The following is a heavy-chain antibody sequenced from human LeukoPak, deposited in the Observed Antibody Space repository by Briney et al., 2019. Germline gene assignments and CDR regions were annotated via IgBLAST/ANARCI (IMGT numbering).Heavy chain of an antibody. J-gene: IGHJ4*02. CDR3: AKAYYYDSSGYSTDY. CDR2: INPNSGGT. Sequence: WASVKVSCKASGYTFTSYGISWVRQAPGQGLEWMGWINPNSGGTNYAQKFQGRVTMTRDTSISTAYMELSRLRSDDTAVYYCAKAYYYDSSGYSTDYWGQGTLVTVSS. D-gene: IGHD3-22*01. V-gene: IGHV1-2*02. CDR1: GYTFTSYG.